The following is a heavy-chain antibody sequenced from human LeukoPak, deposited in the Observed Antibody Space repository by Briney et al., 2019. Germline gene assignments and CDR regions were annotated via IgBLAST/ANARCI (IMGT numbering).Heavy chain of an antibody. CDR2: IREDGSVR. J-gene: IGHJ4*02. Sequence: PGGSLRLSCAASGFTFSSYGMHWVRQAPGKGLEWVANIREDGSVRYNVDSVKGRFTISRDNAENSLYLQMNSLRAEDTAVYYCARDPGISAAGTVGYFDYWGQGTLVTVSS. V-gene: IGHV3-7*01. D-gene: IGHD6-13*01. CDR1: GFTFSSYG. CDR3: ARDPGISAAGTVGYFDY.